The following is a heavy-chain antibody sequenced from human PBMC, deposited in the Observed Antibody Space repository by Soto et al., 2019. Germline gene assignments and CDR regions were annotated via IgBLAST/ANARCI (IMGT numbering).Heavy chain of an antibody. D-gene: IGHD6-13*01. Sequence: ASVKVSCKASGYTFTSYYMHWVRQAPGQGLEWMGIINPSGGSTSYAQKFQGRVTMTRDTSTSTVYMELSSLRSEDTAVYYCARDLRLIAAAGNYYYGMDVWGQVTTVTVSS. V-gene: IGHV1-46*01. J-gene: IGHJ6*02. CDR1: GYTFTSYY. CDR2: INPSGGST. CDR3: ARDLRLIAAAGNYYYGMDV.